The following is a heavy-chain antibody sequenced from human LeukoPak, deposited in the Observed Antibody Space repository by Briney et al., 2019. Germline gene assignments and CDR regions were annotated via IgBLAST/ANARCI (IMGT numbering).Heavy chain of an antibody. CDR2: ISSNGGST. V-gene: IGHV3-64D*06. CDR3: VKGLGIWFGELYMGDAFDI. Sequence: PGGSLRLSCSASGFTFSSYAMHWVRQAPGKGLEYVSAISSNGGSTYYADSVKGRFTISRDNSKNTLYLQMSSLRAEDTAVYYCVKGLGIWFGELYMGDAFDIWGQGTMVTVSS. CDR1: GFTFSSYA. D-gene: IGHD3-10*01. J-gene: IGHJ3*02.